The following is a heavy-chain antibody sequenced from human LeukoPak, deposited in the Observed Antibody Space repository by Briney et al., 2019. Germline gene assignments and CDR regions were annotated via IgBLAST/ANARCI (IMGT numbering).Heavy chain of an antibody. J-gene: IGHJ3*02. Sequence: ASVKVSCKASGGTFSSYAISWVRQAPGQGLEWMGGIIPIFGTANYAQKFQGRVTITADESTSTAYMELSSLRSEDTAVHYCARVRIAVAGQSAFDIWGQGTMVTVSS. D-gene: IGHD6-19*01. V-gene: IGHV1-69*13. CDR1: GGTFSSYA. CDR3: ARVRIAVAGQSAFDI. CDR2: IIPIFGTA.